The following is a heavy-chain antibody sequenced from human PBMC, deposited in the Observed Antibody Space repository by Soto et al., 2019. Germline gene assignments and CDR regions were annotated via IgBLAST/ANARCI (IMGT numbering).Heavy chain of an antibody. D-gene: IGHD6-19*01. J-gene: IGHJ4*02. CDR1: GFTFSSYA. CDR3: AKEGTSGLYYFDY. V-gene: IGHV3-23*01. Sequence: GGSLRLSCAASGFTFSSYAMNWVRQAPGKGLEWVSTISGSGGSPYYADSVKGRFTISRDNSKNTLYLQMNSLRAGDSAIYYCAKEGTSGLYYFDYWGQGTLVIVSS. CDR2: ISGSGGSP.